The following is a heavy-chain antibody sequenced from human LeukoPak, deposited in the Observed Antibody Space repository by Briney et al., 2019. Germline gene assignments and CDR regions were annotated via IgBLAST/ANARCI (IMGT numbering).Heavy chain of an antibody. CDR2: MNPNSGNT. V-gene: IGHV1-8*01. D-gene: IGHD3-3*01. CDR3: ARAPTYDFWSGYYTRYHWFDP. Sequence: ASVTVSCKASGYTFTSYDINWVRQAPGQGLEWMGWMNPNSGNTGYAQKFQGRVTMTRNTSISTAYMELSSLRSEDTAVYYCARAPTYDFWSGYYTRYHWFDPWGQGTLVTVSS. CDR1: GYTFTSYD. J-gene: IGHJ5*02.